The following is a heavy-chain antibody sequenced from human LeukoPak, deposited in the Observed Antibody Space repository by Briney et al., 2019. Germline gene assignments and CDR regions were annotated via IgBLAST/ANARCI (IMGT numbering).Heavy chain of an antibody. CDR1: GFNFSSYW. V-gene: IGHV3-7*04. J-gene: IGHJ4*02. Sequence: GGSLRLSCAAPGFNFSSYWMSWVRQAPGKGLEWVANIKEDGSDKYYVDSVKGRFTISRDNAKNSLYLQMNSLRAEDTAVYYCARPHDYGASWGQGTLVTASS. CDR3: ARPHDYGAS. CDR2: IKEDGSDK.